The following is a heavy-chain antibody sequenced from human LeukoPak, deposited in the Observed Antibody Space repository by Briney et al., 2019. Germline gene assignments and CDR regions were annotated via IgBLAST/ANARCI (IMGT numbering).Heavy chain of an antibody. CDR3: AREVRYFALGDY. V-gene: IGHV3-48*03. CDR2: ISSSGSTI. D-gene: IGHD3-9*01. CDR1: GFTFSSYE. J-gene: IGHJ4*02. Sequence: GGSLRLSCAASGFTFSSYEMNWVRQAPGKGLEWVSYISSSGSTIYYADSVKGRFTISRDNAKNSLYLQMNSLRAEDTAVYYCAREVRYFALGDYWGQGTLVTVSS.